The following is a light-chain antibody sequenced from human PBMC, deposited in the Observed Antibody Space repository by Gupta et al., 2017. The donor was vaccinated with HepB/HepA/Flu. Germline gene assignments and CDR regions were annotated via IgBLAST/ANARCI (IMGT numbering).Light chain of an antibody. V-gene: IGKV1-39*01. J-gene: IGKJ4*01. Sequence: DVQMTQSPSSLSASVGDRVTITCRASQSISSYLNWYPQKPGKAPKLLIYAASSLQSGVPSSFSGSGSGTDFTLTISRLQPEDFATYYCQQCDSTPRTFGGGTKVEIK. CDR2: AAS. CDR1: QSISSY. CDR3: QQCDSTPRT.